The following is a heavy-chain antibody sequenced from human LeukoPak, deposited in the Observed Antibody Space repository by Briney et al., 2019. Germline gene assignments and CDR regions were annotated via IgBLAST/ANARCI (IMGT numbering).Heavy chain of an antibody. CDR2: ISIYNGNT. CDR3: ARSRHSSGYYPFDY. J-gene: IGHJ4*02. CDR1: GYTFTNYG. Sequence: ASVKVSCKASGYTFTNYGISLVRQAPGQGLEWMGWISIYNGNTNYAQNLQGRVTLTTDTSTSTAYMELRSLRSDDTAVYYCARSRHSSGYYPFDYWGQGTLVTVSS. D-gene: IGHD3-22*01. V-gene: IGHV1-18*01.